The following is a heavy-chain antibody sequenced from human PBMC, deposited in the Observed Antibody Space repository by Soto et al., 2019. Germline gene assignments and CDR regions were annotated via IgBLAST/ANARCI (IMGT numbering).Heavy chain of an antibody. D-gene: IGHD6-19*01. V-gene: IGHV3-74*01. Sequence: GGSLRLSCAASGFTFSSYWMHWVRQAPGKGLVWVSRINSDGSSTSYADSVKGRFTISRDNAKNTLYLQMNSLRAEDTAVYYCARGHGGSGLYTYYFDYWGQGTLVTVSS. CDR1: GFTFSSYW. CDR2: INSDGSST. CDR3: ARGHGGSGLYTYYFDY. J-gene: IGHJ4*02.